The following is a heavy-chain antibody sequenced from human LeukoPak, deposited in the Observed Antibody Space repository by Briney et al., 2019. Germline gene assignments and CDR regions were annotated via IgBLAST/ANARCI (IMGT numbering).Heavy chain of an antibody. CDR3: ARFVVVPAAIPYYFDY. D-gene: IGHD2-2*01. CDR2: ISGSGGST. J-gene: IGHJ4*02. Sequence: GGSLRLSCAASGFTFSSYAMSWVRQAPGKELEWVSAISGSGGSTYYADSVKGRFTISRDNAKNSLYLQMNSLRAEDTAVYYCARFVVVPAAIPYYFDYWGQGTLVTVSS. CDR1: GFTFSSYA. V-gene: IGHV3-23*01.